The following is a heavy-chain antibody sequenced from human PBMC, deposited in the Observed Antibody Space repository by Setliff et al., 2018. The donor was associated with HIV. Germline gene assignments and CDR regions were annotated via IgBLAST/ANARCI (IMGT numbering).Heavy chain of an antibody. CDR3: ARLGAVAVRSAFDY. D-gene: IGHD6-19*01. CDR2: ISSSSSSYT. V-gene: IGHV3-11*06. CDR1: GFTVSERY. Sequence: GESLKISCAASGFTVSERYMSWIRQAPGKGLEWISYISSSSSSYTNYADSVRGRFTISRDSAKNSLYLQMDSLRAEDTAVYYCARLGAVAVRSAFDYWGQGTLVTVSS. J-gene: IGHJ4*02.